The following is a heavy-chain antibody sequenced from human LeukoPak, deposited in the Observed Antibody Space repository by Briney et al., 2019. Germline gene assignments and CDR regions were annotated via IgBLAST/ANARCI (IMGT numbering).Heavy chain of an antibody. CDR1: GGSISSYY. J-gene: IGHJ1*01. CDR3: ARDLRYYDILTGYYSAEYFQH. Sequence: KPSETLSLTCTVSGGSISSYYWGWIRQPPGKGLEWIGSIYYSGSTYYNPSFKSRVTISVDTTKNQFSLKLSSVTAADTAVYYCARDLRYYDILTGYYSAEYFQHWGQGTLVTVSS. CDR2: IYYSGST. V-gene: IGHV4-39*07. D-gene: IGHD3-9*01.